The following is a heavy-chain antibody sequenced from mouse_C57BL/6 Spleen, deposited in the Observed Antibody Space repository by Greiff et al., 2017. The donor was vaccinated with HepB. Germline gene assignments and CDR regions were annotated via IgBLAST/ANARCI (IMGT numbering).Heavy chain of an antibody. CDR3: ARITTVVAHYAMDY. V-gene: IGHV5-17*01. Sequence: EVKLMESGGGLVKPGGSLKLSCAASGFTFSDYGMHWVRQAPEKGLEWVAYISSGSSTIYYADTVKGRFTISRDNAKNTLFLQMTSLRSEDTAMYYCARITTVVAHYAMDYWGQGTSVTVSS. D-gene: IGHD1-1*01. J-gene: IGHJ4*01. CDR1: GFTFSDYG. CDR2: ISSGSSTI.